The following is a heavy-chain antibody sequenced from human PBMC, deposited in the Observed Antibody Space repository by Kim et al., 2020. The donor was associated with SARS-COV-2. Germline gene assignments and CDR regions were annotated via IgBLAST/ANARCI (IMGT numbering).Heavy chain of an antibody. CDR3: AKGVADWYFDL. Sequence: IGYADSVKGRFTISRDNAKNSLYLQMNSLRAEDTALYYCAKGVADWYFDLWGRGTLVTVSS. CDR2: I. D-gene: IGHD2-15*01. V-gene: IGHV3-9*01. J-gene: IGHJ2*01.